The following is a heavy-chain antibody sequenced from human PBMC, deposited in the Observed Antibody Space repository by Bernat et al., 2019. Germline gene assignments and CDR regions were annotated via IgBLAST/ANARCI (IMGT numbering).Heavy chain of an antibody. CDR1: GFIFSNYW. Sequence: EVQLVESGGGLVQPGGSLRLSCAASGFIFSNYWMHWVRQAPGKGLVWVSRIKSDGSNTIYADSVKGRFTISRDNARNTLYLQMNSLRDEDTAVYYCARVSGYCSSTSCPYDFWGQGSLVTVSS. CDR2: IKSDGSNT. D-gene: IGHD2-2*01. J-gene: IGHJ4*02. CDR3: ARVSGYCSSTSCPYDF. V-gene: IGHV3-74*01.